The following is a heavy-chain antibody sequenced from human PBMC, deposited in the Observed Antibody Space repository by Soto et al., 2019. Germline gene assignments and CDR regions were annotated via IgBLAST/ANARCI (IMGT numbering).Heavy chain of an antibody. CDR3: ARGGHVVVVTAALDY. Sequence: ASVKVSCKASGYTFTSYAMHWVRQAPGQRLEWMGWINAGSGNTKYSQNFQGRVTMTRDTSTSTPYMELTSLTSDDTAIYYCARGGHVVVVTAALDYWGQGTLVTVSS. CDR1: GYTFTSYA. D-gene: IGHD2-21*02. V-gene: IGHV1-3*01. CDR2: INAGSGNT. J-gene: IGHJ4*02.